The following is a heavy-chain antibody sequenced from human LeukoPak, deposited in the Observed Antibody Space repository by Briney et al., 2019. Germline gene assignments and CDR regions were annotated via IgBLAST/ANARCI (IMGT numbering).Heavy chain of an antibody. CDR1: GGSVSSGSYY. Sequence: SETLSLTCTVSGGSVSSGSYYWSWIRQPPGKGLEWIGYIYYSGSTNYNPSLKSRVTISVDTSKNQFSLKLSSVTAADTAVYYCARALYDSSGYYSRWDYWGQGTLVTVSS. V-gene: IGHV4-61*01. CDR2: IYYSGST. J-gene: IGHJ4*02. D-gene: IGHD3-22*01. CDR3: ARALYDSSGYYSRWDY.